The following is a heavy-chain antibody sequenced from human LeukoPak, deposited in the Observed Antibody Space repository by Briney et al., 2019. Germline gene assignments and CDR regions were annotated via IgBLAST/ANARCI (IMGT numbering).Heavy chain of an antibody. CDR2: ISWSSGSI. CDR3: AKGYGVKTRLSVAFDY. J-gene: IGHJ4*02. V-gene: IGHV3-9*01. Sequence: PGGSLRLSCAASGFTFDDYAMHWVRQAPGKGLEWVSGISWSSGSIGYADSVKGRFTITRDNAKNSLYLQMNSLRGEDTALYYCAKGYGVKTRLSVAFDYWGQGTLVTVSS. CDR1: GFTFDDYA. D-gene: IGHD4-17*01.